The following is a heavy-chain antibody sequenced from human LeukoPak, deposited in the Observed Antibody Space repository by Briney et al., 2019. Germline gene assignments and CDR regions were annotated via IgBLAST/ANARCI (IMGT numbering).Heavy chain of an antibody. CDR2: IMKDGGDK. CDR3: VRDRDFYVFDL. D-gene: IGHD3-10*02. J-gene: IGHJ4*02. CDR1: GFTFTNYW. Sequence: PGGSLRFSCAASGFTFTNYWMTWVRQAPGKGLEWVANIMKDGGDKQYVDSVSGRFIISRDNGKNSVYLQMNGLRAEDTAVYYCVRDRDFYVFDLWGQGTLVTVSS. V-gene: IGHV3-7*01.